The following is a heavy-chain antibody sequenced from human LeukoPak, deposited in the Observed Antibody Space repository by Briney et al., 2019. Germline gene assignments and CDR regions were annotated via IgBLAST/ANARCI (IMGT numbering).Heavy chain of an antibody. CDR1: GGSISSYY. D-gene: IGHD4-23*01. J-gene: IGHJ3*02. CDR2: IYYSGST. Sequence: SETLSLTCTVSGGSISSYYWSWIRQPPGKGLEWIGYIYYSGSTNYNPSLKSRVTISVDTSKNQFSLKLSSVTAADTAVYYWARELGGNSLAFDIWGQGTMVTVSS. V-gene: IGHV4-59*01. CDR3: ARELGGNSLAFDI.